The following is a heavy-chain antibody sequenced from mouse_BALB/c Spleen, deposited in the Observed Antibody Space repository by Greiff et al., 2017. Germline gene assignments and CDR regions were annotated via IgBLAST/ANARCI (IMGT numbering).Heavy chain of an antibody. CDR2: ISDGGSYT. Sequence: EVNLVESGGGLVKPGGSLKLSCAASGFTFSDYYMYWVRQTPEKRLEWVATISDGGSYTYYPDSVKGRFTISRDNAKNNLYLQMSSLKSEDTAMYYCARDYRFYAMDYWGQGTSVTVSS. CDR1: GFTFSDYY. CDR3: ARDYRFYAMDY. V-gene: IGHV5-4*02. J-gene: IGHJ4*01.